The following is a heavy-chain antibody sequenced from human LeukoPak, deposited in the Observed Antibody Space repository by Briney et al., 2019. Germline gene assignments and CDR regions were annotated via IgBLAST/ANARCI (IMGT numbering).Heavy chain of an antibody. J-gene: IGHJ4*01. D-gene: IGHD1-7*01. Sequence: PGGSLRLSCVDSGSSFTSSEMNWVRQAPGKGLEWVAYISGGGSKTYYADSVKGRFTISRDNAESSLYLQMNSLRAEDTALYYWSKETKDSWNSNFGYRGQGTLVTVSS. CDR2: ISGGGSKT. V-gene: IGHV3-48*03. CDR1: GSSFTSSE. CDR3: SKETKDSWNSNFGY.